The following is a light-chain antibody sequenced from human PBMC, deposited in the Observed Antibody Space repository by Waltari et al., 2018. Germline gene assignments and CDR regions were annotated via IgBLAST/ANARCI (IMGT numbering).Light chain of an antibody. CDR3: QQTDSVT. CDR2: STS. Sequence: DIQMSQFPSSLSASVGDRVTITCRASQSIRSYVNWYQQKPGKAPKLLIYSTSGLESGVPSRCSGSGSGTDFTLTISSLQPEDFATYYCQQTDSVTFGGGTKVEIK. V-gene: IGKV1-39*01. CDR1: QSIRSY. J-gene: IGKJ4*01.